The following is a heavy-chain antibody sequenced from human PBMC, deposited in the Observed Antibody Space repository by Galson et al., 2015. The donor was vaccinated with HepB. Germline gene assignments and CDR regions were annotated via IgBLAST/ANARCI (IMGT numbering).Heavy chain of an antibody. Sequence: SVKVSCKASGYTFPAYYVHWVRQAPGQGLEWMGRINPNSGGTNFAPKFQDRVTMTRDKSINTAYLELSRLRTDDTAVYYCARAGATWGLFSYYGLDVWGQGTTLSVSS. CDR1: GYTFPAYY. V-gene: IGHV1-2*06. D-gene: IGHD1-14*01. CDR3: ARAGATWGLFSYYGLDV. J-gene: IGHJ6*02. CDR2: INPNSGGT.